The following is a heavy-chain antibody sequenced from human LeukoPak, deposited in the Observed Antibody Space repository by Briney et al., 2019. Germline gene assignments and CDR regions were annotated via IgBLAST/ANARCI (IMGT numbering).Heavy chain of an antibody. J-gene: IGHJ5*02. CDR3: AREGEITMIDP. V-gene: IGHV4-59*01. D-gene: IGHD3-22*01. CDR2: IYYSGST. Sequence: SETLSLTCTVSGGSIGSYYWSWIRQPPGKGLEWIGYIYYSGSTNYNPSLKSRVTISVDTSKNQFSLKLSSVTAADTAVYYCAREGEITMIDPWGQGTLVTVSS. CDR1: GGSIGSYY.